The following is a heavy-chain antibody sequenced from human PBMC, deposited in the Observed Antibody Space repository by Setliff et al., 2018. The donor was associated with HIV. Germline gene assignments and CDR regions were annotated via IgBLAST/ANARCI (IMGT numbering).Heavy chain of an antibody. Sequence: GGSLRLSCVVSGFTFSHYGMHWVRQAPGKGLEWVAVISYDGSNKYYADSVKGRFTISRDNSKNTLYLQMNSLRAEDTAVYYCARGALRGYSGPPDYWGQGTLVTVSS. D-gene: IGHD5-12*01. CDR3: ARGALRGYSGPPDY. CDR1: GFTFSHYG. J-gene: IGHJ4*02. CDR2: ISYDGSNK. V-gene: IGHV3-30*12.